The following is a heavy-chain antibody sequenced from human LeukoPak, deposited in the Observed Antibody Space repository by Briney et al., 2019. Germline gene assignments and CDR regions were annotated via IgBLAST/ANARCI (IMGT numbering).Heavy chain of an antibody. CDR2: ISGSGGST. CDR1: GFTFSSYA. D-gene: IGHD1-26*01. V-gene: IGHV3-23*01. J-gene: IGHJ4*02. CDR3: AKEGWELPTAPIDY. Sequence: GGSLRLSCAASGFTFSSYAMSWVRQAPGKGLGWVSAISGSGGSTYYADSVKGRFTISRDNSKNTLYLQMNSLRAEDTAVYYCAKEGWELPTAPIDYWGQGTLVTVSS.